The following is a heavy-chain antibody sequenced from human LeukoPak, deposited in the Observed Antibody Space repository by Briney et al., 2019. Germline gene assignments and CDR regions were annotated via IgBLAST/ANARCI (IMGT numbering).Heavy chain of an antibody. CDR1: GFTFSSCE. J-gene: IGHJ4*02. D-gene: IGHD6-13*01. V-gene: IGHV3-48*03. CDR2: ISSSGSTI. CDR3: ASTERAYSSRKYYFDY. Sequence: PGGSLRLSCAASGFTFSSCEMNWVRQAPGKGLEWVSYISSSGSTIYYADSVKGRFTISRDNAKNSMYMQMNSLRVEDTAVYYCASTERAYSSRKYYFDYWGQGPVVTVSS.